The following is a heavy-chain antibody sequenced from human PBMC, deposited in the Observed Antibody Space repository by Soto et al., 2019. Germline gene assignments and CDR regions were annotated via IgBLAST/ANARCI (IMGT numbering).Heavy chain of an antibody. D-gene: IGHD5-12*01. CDR3: VKEKSVMHSGYDAFDI. Sequence: EVQLVESGGRLVQPGGSLRLACTASGFAFNSYEMDWVRQAPGKGLEWVANIDGAGSRILDTDSVKGRFTISRDNVRNLCYLEMNRLRAEDTDLYYCVKEKSVMHSGYDAFDILGQGTMVTVSS. CDR2: IDGAGSRI. J-gene: IGHJ3*02. CDR1: GFAFNSYE. V-gene: IGHV3-48*03.